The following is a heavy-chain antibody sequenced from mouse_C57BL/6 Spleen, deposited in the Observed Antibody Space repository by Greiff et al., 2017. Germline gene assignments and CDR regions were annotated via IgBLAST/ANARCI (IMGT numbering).Heavy chain of an antibody. Sequence: QVQLQQPGAELVKPGASVKMSCKASGYTFTGYWITWVKQRPGQGLEWIGDIYPGSGSPNYNEKFKSKATLTVAPSSSTAYMQLSSLTSEDSAVYDCARNGVAKGADYGGQGTTLTVSS. CDR1: GYTFTGYW. J-gene: IGHJ2*01. D-gene: IGHD1-1*01. CDR3: ARNGVAKGADY. V-gene: IGHV1-55*01. CDR2: IYPGSGSP.